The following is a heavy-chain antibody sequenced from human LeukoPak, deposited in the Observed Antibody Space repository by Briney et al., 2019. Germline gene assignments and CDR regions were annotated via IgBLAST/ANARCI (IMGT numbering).Heavy chain of an antibody. CDR3: TTDQDVVVVAVTRDPPIDY. CDR1: GFTFSNAW. V-gene: IGHV3-15*01. J-gene: IGHJ4*02. Sequence: GGSLRLSCAASGFTFSNAWMSWVRQAPGKGLEWVGRIKSKTDGGTIDYAAPVKGRFIISRDDSKNTLYLQMNSLKTEDTAVYYCTTDQDVVVVAVTRDPPIDYWGQGTLVTVSS. CDR2: IKSKTDGGTI. D-gene: IGHD2-15*01.